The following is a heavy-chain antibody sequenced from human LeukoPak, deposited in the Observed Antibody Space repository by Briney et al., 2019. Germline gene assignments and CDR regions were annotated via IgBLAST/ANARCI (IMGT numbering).Heavy chain of an antibody. J-gene: IGHJ4*02. CDR3: ARSLPYGTTWYGRSDF. CDR2: IRQDGDTK. V-gene: IGHV3-7*03. Sequence: PGGSLRLSCAASGFPFNAYWMTWVRQAPGKGLEWVANIRQDGDTKYYVDSVKGRFTISRDNAMNSLYLQTNSLRAEDTAIYYCARSLPYGTTWYGRSDFWGQGTLVTVSS. CDR1: GFPFNAYW. D-gene: IGHD6-13*01.